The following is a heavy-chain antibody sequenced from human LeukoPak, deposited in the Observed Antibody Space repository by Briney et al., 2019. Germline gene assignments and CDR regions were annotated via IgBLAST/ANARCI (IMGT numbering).Heavy chain of an antibody. J-gene: IGHJ1*01. V-gene: IGHV3-30*18. CDR1: GFTFSSYG. CDR3: AKAPCSGGSCNLFQH. Sequence: GGSLRLSCAASGFTFSSYGMHWVRQAPGKGLEWVAVISYDGSNKCYADSVKGRFTISRDNSKNTLYLQMNSLRAEDTAVYYCAKAPCSGGSCNLFQHWGQGTLVTVSS. CDR2: ISYDGSNK. D-gene: IGHD2-15*01.